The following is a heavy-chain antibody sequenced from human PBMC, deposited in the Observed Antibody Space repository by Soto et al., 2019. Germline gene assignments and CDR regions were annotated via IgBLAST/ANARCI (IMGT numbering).Heavy chain of an antibody. Sequence: GGSLRLSCAAAGFNVSDNYMGWVRQAPGKGLEWVSSFFTGGSTDYADSVKGRFTISRDKSNNTLYLQMRRVRAEDTAVYFCARHRHPRGTVGATSPLDPWGQGTQVTVSS. CDR1: GFNVSDNY. D-gene: IGHD1-26*01. V-gene: IGHV3-66*04. CDR2: FFTGGST. CDR3: ARHRHPRGTVGATSPLDP. J-gene: IGHJ5*02.